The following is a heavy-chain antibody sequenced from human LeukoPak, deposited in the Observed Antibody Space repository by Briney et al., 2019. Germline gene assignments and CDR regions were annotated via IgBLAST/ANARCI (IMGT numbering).Heavy chain of an antibody. V-gene: IGHV3-15*01. D-gene: IGHD2/OR15-2a*01. CDR1: GFTFSNAW. CDR3: TTSGGTTTRFVDY. CDR2: ITSKVDGGTA. J-gene: IGHJ4*02. Sequence: GGSLRLSCAASGFTFSNAWMSWVRQAPGKGLEWVGRITSKVDGGTADYAAPVKGRFTISRDDSKNTVYLQMNSLKTEDTAVYYCTTSGGTTTRFVDYWGQGNLVSVSS.